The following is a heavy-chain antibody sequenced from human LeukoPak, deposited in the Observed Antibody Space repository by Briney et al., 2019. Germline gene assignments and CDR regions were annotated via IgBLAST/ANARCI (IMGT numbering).Heavy chain of an antibody. J-gene: IGHJ6*02. CDR1: GFTFSSYG. V-gene: IGHV3-33*01. CDR3: ARYSSRSGGLDV. Sequence: GRSLRLSCAASGFTFSSYGMHWVRQAPGKGLEWVAVIWYDGSNKYYADSVKGRFTISRDSAKNSLFLQMNSLRAEDAAVYYCARYSSRSGGLDVWGQGTTVTVSS. CDR2: IWYDGSNK. D-gene: IGHD3-10*01.